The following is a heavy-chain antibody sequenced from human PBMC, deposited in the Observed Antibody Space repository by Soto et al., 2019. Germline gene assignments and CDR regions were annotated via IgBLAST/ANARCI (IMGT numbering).Heavy chain of an antibody. CDR2: IYYSGST. Sequence: QVQLQESGPGLVKPSETLSLTCTVSGGSISSYYWSWIRQPPGKGLEWIGFIYYSGSTNYNPSLKSRVTISVDTSNNQFALKLSSVTAADTAVYYCARRYGVAFDIWGQGTMVTVSS. V-gene: IGHV4-59*08. CDR1: GGSISSYY. CDR3: ARRYGVAFDI. D-gene: IGHD3-10*01. J-gene: IGHJ3*02.